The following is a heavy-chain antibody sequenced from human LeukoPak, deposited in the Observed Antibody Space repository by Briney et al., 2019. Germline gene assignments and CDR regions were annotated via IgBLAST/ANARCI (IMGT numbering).Heavy chain of an antibody. CDR3: AVSLPFDY. CDR1: GFTFSHYW. Sequence: GGSLRLSCIASGFTFSHYWMTWVRQAPGKGLEWVANINQDGSEKNYVDSVKGRFTISRDNAQNSLYLQMNSLRAEDTAVYYCAVSLPFDYWGQGTLVTVSS. V-gene: IGHV3-7*01. CDR2: INQDGSEK. J-gene: IGHJ4*02.